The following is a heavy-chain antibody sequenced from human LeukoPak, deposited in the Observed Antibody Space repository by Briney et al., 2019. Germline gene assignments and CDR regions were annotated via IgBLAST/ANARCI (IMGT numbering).Heavy chain of an antibody. J-gene: IGHJ4*02. CDR2: IIPIFGTA. V-gene: IGHV1-69*13. CDR3: ARGLLLDSYGHISFDY. CDR1: GVTFTSYA. Sequence: SVNVSCKASGVTFTSYAISWVRQAPGQGLEWMGGIIPIFGTANYAQKFQGRVTITADESTSTAYMELSSLRSEDTAVYYCARGLLLDSYGHISFDYWGQGTLVTVSS. D-gene: IGHD5-18*01.